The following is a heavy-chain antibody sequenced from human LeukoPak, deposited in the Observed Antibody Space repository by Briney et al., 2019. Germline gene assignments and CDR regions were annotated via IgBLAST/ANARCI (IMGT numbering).Heavy chain of an antibody. V-gene: IGHV3-33*01. CDR1: GFTFSSYG. J-gene: IGHJ6*02. CDR2: IWYDGSNK. CDR3: ARVESITDYYYYGMDV. Sequence: GGSLRLSCAASGFTFSSYGVHWVRQAPGKGLEWVAVIWYDGSNKYYADSVKGRFTISRDNSKNTLYLQMNSLRAEDTAVYYCARVESITDYYYYGMDVWGQGTTVTVSS. D-gene: IGHD3-10*01.